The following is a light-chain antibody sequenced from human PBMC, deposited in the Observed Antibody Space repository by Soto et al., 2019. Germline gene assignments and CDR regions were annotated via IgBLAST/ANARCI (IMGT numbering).Light chain of an antibody. Sequence: QSVLTQPASVSGSPGQSITISCTGTSSEVWSYNLVSWYQQHPGKAPKLMIYEVSKRPSGVSNRFSGSKSGNTASLTISGLQAEDEADYYCCSYAGSSTPLIFGTGTKVTVL. V-gene: IGLV2-23*02. CDR3: CSYAGSSTPLI. CDR1: SSEVWSYNL. CDR2: EVS. J-gene: IGLJ1*01.